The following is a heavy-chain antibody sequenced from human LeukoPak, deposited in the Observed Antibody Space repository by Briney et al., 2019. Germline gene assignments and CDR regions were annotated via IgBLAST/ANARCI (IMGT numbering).Heavy chain of an antibody. V-gene: IGHV3-21*01. CDR3: ASDTMVRGVTIYGMDV. D-gene: IGHD3-10*01. CDR2: ISSSSSYI. CDR1: GFTFSSYS. J-gene: IGHJ6*02. Sequence: PGGSLRLSCAASGFTFSSYSMNWVRQAPGKGLEWFSSISSSSSYIYYADSVKGRFTISRDNAKNSLYLQMNSLRAEDTAVYYCASDTMVRGVTIYGMDVWGQGTTVTVSS.